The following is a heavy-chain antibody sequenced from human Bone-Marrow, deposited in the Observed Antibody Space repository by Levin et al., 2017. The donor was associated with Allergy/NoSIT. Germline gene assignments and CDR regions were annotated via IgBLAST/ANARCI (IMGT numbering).Heavy chain of an antibody. CDR1: GSSVANSF. J-gene: IGHJ6*02. CDR3: ARGPEATYDGMDV. CDR2: SYSGGST. V-gene: IGHV3-53*01. Sequence: GGSLRLSCAGFGSSVANSFMSWVRQAPGKGLEWVSLSYSGGSTEYADSVKGRFPISRDNSKNTVHLEMTSLRAEDTAVYYCARGPEATYDGMDVWGQGTTVTVSS.